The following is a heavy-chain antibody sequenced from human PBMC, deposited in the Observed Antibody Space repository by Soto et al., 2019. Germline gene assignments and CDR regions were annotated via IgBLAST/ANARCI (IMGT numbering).Heavy chain of an antibody. J-gene: IGHJ4*02. V-gene: IGHV3-30*18. D-gene: IGHD5-18*01. CDR2: ISYDGSNK. CDR1: GFTFSSYG. Sequence: QVQLVESGGGVGQPGRSLRLSCAASGFTFSSYGMHWVRQAPGKGLEWVAVISYDGSNKYYADSVKGRFTISRDNSKNTLYLQMNSLSAADTTVYYCAKARYNTDTAPFDYWGQGTLVTVSS. CDR3: AKARYNTDTAPFDY.